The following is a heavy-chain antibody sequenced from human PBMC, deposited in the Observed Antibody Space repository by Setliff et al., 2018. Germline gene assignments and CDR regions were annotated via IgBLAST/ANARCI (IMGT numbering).Heavy chain of an antibody. CDR3: ARGGTFRYFDF. Sequence: SETLSLTCTVSDGSLSTYYWSWIRQPPGKGLEFIGYDYYSGTANYSPSLRSRLTISVDTSKNQFSLKLRSVTAADTAVYYCARGGTFRYFDFWGQGAPVTVSS. J-gene: IGHJ4*02. CDR1: DGSLSTYY. CDR2: DYYSGTA. D-gene: IGHD5-12*01. V-gene: IGHV4-59*01.